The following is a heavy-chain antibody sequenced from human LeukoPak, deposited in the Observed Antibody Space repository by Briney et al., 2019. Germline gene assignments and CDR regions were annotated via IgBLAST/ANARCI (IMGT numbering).Heavy chain of an antibody. Sequence: PSETLSLTCSVSGGSISSSGYYWGWIRQPPGKGLEWIGNIHYSGSTYYNPSLKSRVTISVDTSKNQFSLKLSSVTAADTAVYYCAKLAVAANRWFDPWGPGTLVSVSS. V-gene: IGHV4-39*01. CDR1: GGSISSSGYY. D-gene: IGHD6-19*01. J-gene: IGHJ5*02. CDR3: AKLAVAANRWFDP. CDR2: IHYSGST.